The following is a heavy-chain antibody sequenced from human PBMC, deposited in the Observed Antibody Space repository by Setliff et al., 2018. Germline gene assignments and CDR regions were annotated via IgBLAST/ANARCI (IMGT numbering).Heavy chain of an antibody. CDR3: ARAPSVELVTIRAYSWFTY. J-gene: IGHJ4*02. Sequence: ASVKVSCKASGYTFRNYAFAWVRQAPGQGLEWVGWISVYNGDTNYAQKFQGRVTLTTDTSTSTAYMELRSLTSDDPAFYYCARAPSVELVTIRAYSWFTYWGQGTLVTVSS. CDR2: ISVYNGDT. D-gene: IGHD5-18*01. V-gene: IGHV1-18*01. CDR1: GYTFRNYA.